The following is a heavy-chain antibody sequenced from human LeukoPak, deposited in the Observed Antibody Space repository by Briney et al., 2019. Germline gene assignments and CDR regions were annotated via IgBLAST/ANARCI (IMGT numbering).Heavy chain of an antibody. D-gene: IGHD1-7*01. CDR1: GFTFSSHA. Sequence: PGGSLRLSCAASGFTFSSHAMHWVRQAPGKGLEYVSAISSNGGSTYYANSVKGRFTISRDNSKNTLYLQMGSLRAEDMAVNYCARGSWNYYFDYWGQGTLVTVSS. CDR3: ARGSWNYYFDY. V-gene: IGHV3-64*01. CDR2: ISSNGGST. J-gene: IGHJ4*02.